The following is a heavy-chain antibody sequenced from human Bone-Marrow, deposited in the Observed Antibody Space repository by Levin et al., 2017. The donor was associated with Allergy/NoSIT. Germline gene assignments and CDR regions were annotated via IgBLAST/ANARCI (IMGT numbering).Heavy chain of an antibody. D-gene: IGHD1-1*01. V-gene: IGHV3-11*01. CDR3: ARLYNYALDY. J-gene: IGHJ4*02. CDR1: GFTFSDYY. CDR2: IGRTDGDM. Sequence: RGESLKISCATSGFTFSDYYMTWIRQAPGKGPELISYIGRTDGDMYYAASVRGRFPISRDDAKSSLSLQMNSLRVEDTALYYCARLYNYALDYWGQGTPVTVSS.